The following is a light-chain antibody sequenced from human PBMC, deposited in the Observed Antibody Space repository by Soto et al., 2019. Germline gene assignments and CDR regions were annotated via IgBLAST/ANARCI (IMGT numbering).Light chain of an antibody. J-gene: IGKJ5*01. CDR1: QIVGSR. CDR2: GAS. CDR3: QQYNNWPIT. V-gene: IGKV3-15*01. Sequence: EVVMTQSPATLSVSPGDRHTLSCRASQIVGSRLAWYQQKHGQXPRXXIYGASTRATGIPAGFSVSGSGTELTISLRSLQSEDGEVYDGQQYNNWPITFAQGTRLEIK.